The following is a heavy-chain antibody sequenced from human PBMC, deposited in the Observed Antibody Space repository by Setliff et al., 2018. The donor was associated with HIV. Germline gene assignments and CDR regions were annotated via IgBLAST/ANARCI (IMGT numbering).Heavy chain of an antibody. J-gene: IGHJ6*03. CDR3: ASARLYYYDSSGYPNYYYYYMDV. D-gene: IGHD3-22*01. CDR2: INPNSGGT. V-gene: IGHV1-2*02. CDR1: GYTFTGYY. Sequence: ASVKVSCKASGYTFTGYYMHWVRQAPGQGLEWMGWINPNSGGTTYAQKFQGRVTMTRDTSISTAYMEVSRLRSDDTAVYYCASARLYYYDSSGYPNYYYYYMDVWGKGTTVTVSS.